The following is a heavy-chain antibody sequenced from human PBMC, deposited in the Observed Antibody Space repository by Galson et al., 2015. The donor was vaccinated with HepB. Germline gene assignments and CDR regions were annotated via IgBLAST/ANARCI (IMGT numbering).Heavy chain of an antibody. D-gene: IGHD6-19*01. V-gene: IGHV1-24*01. Sequence: SVKVSCKVSGYTLTELSMHWVRQAPGKGLEWMGGFDPEDGETIYAQKFQGRVTMTEDTSTDTAYMELSSLRSEDTAVYYCATDVSSGWYFGFDYWGQGTLVTVSS. J-gene: IGHJ4*02. CDR1: GYTLTELS. CDR2: FDPEDGET. CDR3: ATDVSSGWYFGFDY.